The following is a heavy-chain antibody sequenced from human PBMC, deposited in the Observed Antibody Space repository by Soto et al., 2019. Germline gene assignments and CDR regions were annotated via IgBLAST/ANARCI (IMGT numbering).Heavy chain of an antibody. CDR2: ISAYNGNT. Sequence: QVQLVQSGAEVKKPGASVKVSCKASGYTFTSYGISWVRQAPGQGLEWMGWISAYNGNTNYAQKLQGRVTMTTDTSTSTAYRELRSLRSDDTAVYYCAREGGYSSSWYPYYYYGMDVWGQGTTVTVSS. CDR3: AREGGYSSSWYPYYYYGMDV. CDR1: GYTFTSYG. J-gene: IGHJ6*02. D-gene: IGHD6-13*01. V-gene: IGHV1-18*04.